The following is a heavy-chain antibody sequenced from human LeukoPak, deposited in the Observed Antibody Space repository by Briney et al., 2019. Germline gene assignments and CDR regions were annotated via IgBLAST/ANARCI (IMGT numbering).Heavy chain of an antibody. D-gene: IGHD4-17*01. V-gene: IGHV3-21*05. CDR3: ARVTTVTRVFDY. J-gene: IGHJ4*02. CDR2: ISSSSSYT. CDR1: GFTFSNYG. Sequence: GRSLRLSCAASGFTFSNYGMHWVRQAPGEGLEWVSYISSSSSYTNYADSVKGRFTISRDNAKNSLYLQMNSLRAEDTAVYYCARVTTVTRVFDYWGQGTLVTVSS.